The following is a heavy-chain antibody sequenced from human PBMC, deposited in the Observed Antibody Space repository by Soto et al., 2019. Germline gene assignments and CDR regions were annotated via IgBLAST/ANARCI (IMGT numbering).Heavy chain of an antibody. CDR3: ANHSSGYDWYFDL. V-gene: IGHV3-23*01. D-gene: IGHD6-13*01. Sequence: EVQLLESGGGLVQPGGSLRLSCAASGFTFSSYAMTWVRQAPGKGLEWVSKISGSGGSTYYADSVKGRFTISRDNSKNTLYLQMNSLRAEDTAVYYCANHSSGYDWYFDLWGRGTLVTVSS. J-gene: IGHJ2*01. CDR2: ISGSGGST. CDR1: GFTFSSYA.